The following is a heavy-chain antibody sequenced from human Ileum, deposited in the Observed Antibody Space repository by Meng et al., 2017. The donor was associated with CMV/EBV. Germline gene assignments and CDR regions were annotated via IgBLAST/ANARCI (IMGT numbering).Heavy chain of an antibody. J-gene: IGHJ4*02. Sequence: QAHVVQPGAEIKKLGASVKVSCKASGYTFTGHNIHWVRQAPGQGLEWMGRINPNTGDTKNAQNFQGRVTMTRDTSNGTAYMELTNLRSDDTAVYFCTRSWIHLWSHDFDYWGQGTLVTVSS. D-gene: IGHD5-18*01. CDR3: TRSWIHLWSHDFDY. CDR2: INPNTGDT. V-gene: IGHV1-2*06. CDR1: GYTFTGHN.